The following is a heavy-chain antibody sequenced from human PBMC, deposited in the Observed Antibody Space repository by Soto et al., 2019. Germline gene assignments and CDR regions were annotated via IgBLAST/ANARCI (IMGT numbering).Heavy chain of an antibody. J-gene: IGHJ4*02. V-gene: IGHV4-34*01. Sequence: SETLSLTCAVYGGSFSGYYWSWIRQPPGKGLEWIGEINHSGSTNYNPSLKSRVTISVDTSKNQFSLKLSSVTAADTAVYYCARGIVVVPAALYYFDYWGQGXLVTVSS. CDR2: INHSGST. D-gene: IGHD2-2*01. CDR1: GGSFSGYY. CDR3: ARGIVVVPAALYYFDY.